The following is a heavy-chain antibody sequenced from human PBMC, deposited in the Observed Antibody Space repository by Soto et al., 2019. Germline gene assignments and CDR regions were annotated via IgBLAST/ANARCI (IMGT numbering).Heavy chain of an antibody. D-gene: IGHD3-3*01. V-gene: IGHV3-21*01. CDR3: ARGGITIFGVVTGTN. Sequence: GGSLRLSCAASGFTFSSYSMNWVRQAPGKGLEWVSSISSSSSYIYYADSVKGRFTISRDNAKNSLYLQMNSLRAEDTAVYYCARGGITIFGVVTGTNWGQGTLVTV. J-gene: IGHJ4*02. CDR2: ISSSSSYI. CDR1: GFTFSSYS.